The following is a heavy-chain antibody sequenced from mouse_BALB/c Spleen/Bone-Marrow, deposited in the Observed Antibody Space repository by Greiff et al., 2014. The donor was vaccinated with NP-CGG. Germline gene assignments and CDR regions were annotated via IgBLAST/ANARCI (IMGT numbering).Heavy chain of an antibody. CDR2: IDPENGDT. Sequence: VQLQQPGAELVRSGASVKLSCTASGFNIKDYYMNWVKQRPEQGLEWIGWIDPENGDTEYAPKFQGKATMTADTSSNTAYLQLCSVTSQHTVVFYRKADPTTRAQDTTLTAS. CDR3: KADPTT. J-gene: IGHJ2*01. D-gene: IGHD6-1*01. V-gene: IGHV14-4*02. CDR1: GFNIKDYY.